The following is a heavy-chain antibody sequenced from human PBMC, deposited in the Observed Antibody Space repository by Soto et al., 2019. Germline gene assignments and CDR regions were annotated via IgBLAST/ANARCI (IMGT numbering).Heavy chain of an antibody. Sequence: SETLSLTCTVSGGSISSYYWSWIRQPPGKGLEWIGYIYYSGGTNYNPSLKSRVTISVDTSKNQFSLRLSSVTAADTAMYYCAGSRTRGVIIDYWGQRTLVTVSS. CDR1: GGSISSYY. D-gene: IGHD3-10*01. J-gene: IGHJ4*02. CDR2: IYYSGGT. CDR3: AGSRTRGVIIDY. V-gene: IGHV4-59*01.